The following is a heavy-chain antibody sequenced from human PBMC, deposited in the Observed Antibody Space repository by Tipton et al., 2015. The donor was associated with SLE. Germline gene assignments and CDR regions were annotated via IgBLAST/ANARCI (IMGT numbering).Heavy chain of an antibody. CDR2: INPSGGST. Sequence: QLVQSGAEVKKPGASVKVSCKASGYTFTSYYMHWVRQAPGQGLEWMGIINPSGGSTSYAQKFQGRVTMTRDTSTSTVYMELSSLRSEDTAVYYCARGHDFWSGYLSRPEYFQHWGQGTLVTVSS. CDR3: ARGHDFWSGYLSRPEYFQH. CDR1: GYTFTSYY. D-gene: IGHD3-3*01. J-gene: IGHJ1*01. V-gene: IGHV1-46*01.